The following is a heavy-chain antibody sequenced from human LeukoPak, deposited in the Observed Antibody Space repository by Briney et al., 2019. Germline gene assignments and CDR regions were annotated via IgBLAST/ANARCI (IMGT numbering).Heavy chain of an antibody. CDR2: IYYSGTT. D-gene: IGHD3-10*01. V-gene: IGHV4-59*01. CDR3: ARMVRGVIDAFEI. CDR1: GGSISSYY. Sequence: SETLSLTCTVSGGSISSYYWSWIRQPPGKGLEWIAYIYYSGTTKYNASPKSRVTMSVDTSKNQFSLKLSPATAADTAVYYCARMVRGVIDAFEIWGQGTMVTVSS. J-gene: IGHJ3*02.